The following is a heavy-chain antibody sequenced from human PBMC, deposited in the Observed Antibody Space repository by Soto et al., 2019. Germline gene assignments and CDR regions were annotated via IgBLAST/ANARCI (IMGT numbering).Heavy chain of an antibody. Sequence: GGSLRLSCAASGFTFSSYAMHWVRQAPGKGLEWVAVISYDGSNKYYADSVKGRFTISRDNSKNTLYLQMNSLRAEDTAVYYCARASPRYYDSSGQPDYWGQGTPVTVSS. CDR1: GFTFSSYA. D-gene: IGHD3-22*01. CDR3: ARASPRYYDSSGQPDY. CDR2: ISYDGSNK. V-gene: IGHV3-30-3*01. J-gene: IGHJ4*02.